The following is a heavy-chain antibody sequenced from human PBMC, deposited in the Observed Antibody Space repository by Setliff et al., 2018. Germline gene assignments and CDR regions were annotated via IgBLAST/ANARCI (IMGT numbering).Heavy chain of an antibody. J-gene: IGHJ4*02. D-gene: IGHD6-13*01. CDR2: INPNSGNT. CDR3: ARDRVAAAGEIRYYFDY. Sequence: ASVKVSCKASGYSFTNYDINWVRQATGQGLEWMGWINPNSGNTDYAQKFQGRVTITADKSTSTAYMELSSLRSEDTAVYYCARDRVAAAGEIRYYFDYWGQGTLVTVSS. V-gene: IGHV1-8*03. CDR1: GYSFTNYD.